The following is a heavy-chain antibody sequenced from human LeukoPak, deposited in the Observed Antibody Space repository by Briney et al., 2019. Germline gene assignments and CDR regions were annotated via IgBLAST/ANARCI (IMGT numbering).Heavy chain of an antibody. CDR1: GYTFTNYY. CDR3: ARGLRYSNSSRHY. J-gene: IGHJ4*02. D-gene: IGHD6-6*01. CDR2: INPNSGGT. Sequence: SVEVSCKASGYTFTNYYVHWVRQAPGQGLEWMGRINPNSGGTNYAQKFQGRVTMTRDTSISTAYMQLSSLRSDDTAVYYCARGLRYSNSSRHYWGQGTLVTVSS. V-gene: IGHV1-2*06.